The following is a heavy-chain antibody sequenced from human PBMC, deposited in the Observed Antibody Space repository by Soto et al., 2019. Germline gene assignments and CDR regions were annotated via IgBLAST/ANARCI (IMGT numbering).Heavy chain of an antibody. CDR2: ISPETGKT. V-gene: IGHV1-18*04. J-gene: IGHJ4*02. D-gene: IGHD4-17*01. Sequence: VELVQSGAEVKKPGASVRVSCKASGYTFSSFGLSWVRQAPGQGPEWMGWISPETGKTEYSHKFQGRVTLTTDTSTRTLFLDLGTLPSDDTAVYYCTRALFFISTSTVTTDAFWGQGTLVTVSS. CDR3: TRALFFISTSTVTTDAF. CDR1: GYTFSSFG.